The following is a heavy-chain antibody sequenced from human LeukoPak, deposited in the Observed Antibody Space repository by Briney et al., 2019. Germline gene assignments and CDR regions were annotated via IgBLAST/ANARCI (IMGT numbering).Heavy chain of an antibody. CDR2: ISTSGGGYT. CDR1: GFPFSTCA. J-gene: IGHJ4*02. CDR3: ARDSDRAVDY. Sequence: GGSLRLSCAASGFPFSTCAMTWVRQAPGKGLEWVSAISTSGGGYTFYADSVKGRLTISRDDAKNSLYLQMNSLRAEDTAVYYCARDSDRAVDYWGQGTLVTVSS. D-gene: IGHD3-22*01. V-gene: IGHV3-23*01.